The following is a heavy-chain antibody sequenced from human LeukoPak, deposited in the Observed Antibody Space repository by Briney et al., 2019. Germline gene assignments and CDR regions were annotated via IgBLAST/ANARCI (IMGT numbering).Heavy chain of an antibody. CDR1: GASISSSNYY. V-gene: IGHV4-39*01. CDR3: ARPHIGGSDLTDFDC. J-gene: IGHJ4*02. D-gene: IGHD1-26*01. CDR2: IYYSGST. Sequence: SETLSLTCTVSGASISSSNYYWGWIRQPPGKGLEWIASIYYSGSTSHNPSLKSRVTISVDTSKNQFSLKVSSVTAADTAVYYCARPHIGGSDLTDFDCWGQGTLVTVSS.